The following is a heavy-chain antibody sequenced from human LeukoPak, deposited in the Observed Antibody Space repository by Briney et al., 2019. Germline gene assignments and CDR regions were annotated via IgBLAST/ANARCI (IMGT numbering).Heavy chain of an antibody. Sequence: GRSLRLSCAASGFTFSSYGMHWVRQAPGKGLEWVAVIWYDGSNKYYADSVKGRFTISRDNSKNTLYLQMNSLRAEDTAVYYCASSTPRIAAAGSHYWGQGTLVTVSS. CDR1: GFTFSSYG. V-gene: IGHV3-33*08. J-gene: IGHJ4*02. CDR2: IWYDGSNK. CDR3: ASSTPRIAAAGSHY. D-gene: IGHD6-13*01.